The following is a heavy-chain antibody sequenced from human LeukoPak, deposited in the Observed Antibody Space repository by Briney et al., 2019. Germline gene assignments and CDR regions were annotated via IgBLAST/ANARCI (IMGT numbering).Heavy chain of an antibody. V-gene: IGHV4-39*01. D-gene: IGHD3-22*01. Sequence: SETLSLTCSVSGDSVSRSDSYWDWIRQPPGKGLEWIGTIYYSGRTYYSPSLKGRVTMSVDPSNNQFSLSLGSVTAADTAIYYCARRRYYDGSGYLEWGQGTLLSVSS. CDR1: GDSVSRSDSY. CDR2: IYYSGRT. CDR3: ARRRYYDGSGYLE. J-gene: IGHJ1*01.